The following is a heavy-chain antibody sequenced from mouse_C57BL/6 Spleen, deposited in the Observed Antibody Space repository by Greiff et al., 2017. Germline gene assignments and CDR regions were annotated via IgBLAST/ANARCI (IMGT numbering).Heavy chain of an antibody. CDR1: GYSITSGYY. Sequence: EVKLEESGPGLVKPSQSLSLTCSVTGYSITSGYYWNWIRQFPGNKLEWMGYISYDGSNNYNPSLKNRISITRDTSKNQFFLKLNSVTTEDTATYYCARALGYFDVWGTGTTVTVSS. CDR2: ISYDGSN. CDR3: ARALGYFDV. V-gene: IGHV3-6*01. J-gene: IGHJ1*03.